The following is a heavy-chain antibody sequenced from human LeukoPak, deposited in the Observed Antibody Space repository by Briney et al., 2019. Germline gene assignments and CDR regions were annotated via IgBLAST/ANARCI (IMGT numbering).Heavy chain of an antibody. J-gene: IGHJ6*03. CDR2: IYYSGST. V-gene: IGHV4-59*01. CDR3: ARGGYDHYYYYYYMDV. CDR1: GGSISSYY. Sequence: SETLSLTCTVSGGSISSYYWSWIRQPPGKGLEWIGYIYYSGSTNYNPSLKSRVTISVDTSKNQFSLKLSSVTAADTAVYYCARGGYDHYYYYYYMDVWGKGTTATVS. D-gene: IGHD5-12*01.